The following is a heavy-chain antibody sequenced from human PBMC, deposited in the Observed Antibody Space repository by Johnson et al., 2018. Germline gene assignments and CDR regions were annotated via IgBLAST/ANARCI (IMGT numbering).Heavy chain of an antibody. CDR3: AREERLPMKGGYYYYGMDV. V-gene: IGHV1-69*01. CDR1: GGTFSSYA. Sequence: QVQLVQSGAEVKKPGSSVKVSCKASGGTFSSYAISWVRQAPGQGLEWMGGIIPIFGTANYAQQFQGRVTITADESTSTAYMELSSLRSEDTAVYYGAREERLPMKGGYYYYGMDVWGQGTTVTVSS. CDR2: IIPIFGTA. J-gene: IGHJ6*02. D-gene: IGHD1-1*01.